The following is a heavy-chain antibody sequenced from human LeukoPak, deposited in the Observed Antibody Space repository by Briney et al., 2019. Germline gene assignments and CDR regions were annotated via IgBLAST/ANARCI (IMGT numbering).Heavy chain of an antibody. CDR1: GFTFSNHF. D-gene: IGHD3-9*01. J-gene: IGHJ4*02. Sequence: GGSLRLSCSTSGFTFSNHFMHWVRRAPGKGLEYVSSIGPNGASTLYADSVKGRFTISRDNSKNALYLQLTSLRLEDTALYYCVKDLTGTWSFDYWGQGTLVTVSS. CDR2: IGPNGAST. V-gene: IGHV3-64D*06. CDR3: VKDLTGTWSFDY.